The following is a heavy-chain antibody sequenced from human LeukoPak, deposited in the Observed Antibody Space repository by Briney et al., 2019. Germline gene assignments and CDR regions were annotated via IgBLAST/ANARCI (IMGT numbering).Heavy chain of an antibody. CDR3: ARTYYYDA. CDR2: ISGSGGST. D-gene: IGHD3-22*01. J-gene: IGHJ5*02. CDR1: RFTFSIYA. V-gene: IGHV3-23*01. Sequence: PGGSLRLSCSASRFTFSIYAMSWVRQAPGKGLEWVSSISGSGGSTYYADSVKGRFTISRDNSKTTLYLQVNSLRAEDTAVYYCARTYYYDAWGQGTLVTVSS.